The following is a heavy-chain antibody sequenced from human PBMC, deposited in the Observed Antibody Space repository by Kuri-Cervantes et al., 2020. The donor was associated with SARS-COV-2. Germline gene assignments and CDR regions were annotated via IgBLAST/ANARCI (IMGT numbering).Heavy chain of an antibody. J-gene: IGHJ3*02. CDR3: ARLSPPKDAFDI. Sequence: SETLSLTCTVSGGSISSSSYYWGWVRQPPGKGLEWIGSIYYSGSTYYNPSFKSRVTISVDTSKNQFSLKLSSVTAADTAVYYCARLSPPKDAFDIWGQGTMVTVSS. CDR1: GGSISSSSYY. CDR2: IYYSGST. D-gene: IGHD3-16*02. V-gene: IGHV4-39*01.